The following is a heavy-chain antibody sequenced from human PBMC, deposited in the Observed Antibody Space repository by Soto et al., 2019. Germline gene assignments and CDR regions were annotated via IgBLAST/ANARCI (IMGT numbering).Heavy chain of an antibody. CDR3: TRKLELREYFDY. CDR1: GFTFGDYA. V-gene: IGHV3-49*04. Sequence: GGSLRLSCTASGFTFGDYAMSWVRQAPGKGLEWVGFIRSKAYGGTTEYAASVKGRFTISRDDSKSIAYLQMNSLKTEDTAVYYCTRKLELREYFDYWGQGTLVTVSS. J-gene: IGHJ4*02. CDR2: IRSKAYGGTT. D-gene: IGHD1-7*01.